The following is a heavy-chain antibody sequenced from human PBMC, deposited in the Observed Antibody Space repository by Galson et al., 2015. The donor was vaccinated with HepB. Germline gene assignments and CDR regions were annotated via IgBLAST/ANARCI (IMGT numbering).Heavy chain of an antibody. CDR3: ARVAFSSWYRYFDY. Sequence: LRLSCAASGFTVSSNYMSWVRQAPGEGLEWVSVIYSGGSTYYADSVKGRFTISRDNSKNTLYLQMNSLRAEDTAVYYCARVAFSSWYRYFDYWGQGTLVTVSS. J-gene: IGHJ4*02. D-gene: IGHD6-13*01. CDR1: GFTVSSNY. CDR2: IYSGGST. V-gene: IGHV3-66*02.